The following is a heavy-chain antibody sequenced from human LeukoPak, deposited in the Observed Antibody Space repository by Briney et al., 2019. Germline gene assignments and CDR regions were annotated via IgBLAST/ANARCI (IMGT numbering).Heavy chain of an antibody. Sequence: PGGSLRLSCAASGFTFSSYAMHWVRQAPGKGLEWVAVISYDGSNKYYADSVKGRFTISRDNSKNTLYLQMNSLRAEDTVVYYCASTRSAEYIAAAVAYWGQGTLVTVSS. V-gene: IGHV3-30*04. CDR2: ISYDGSNK. CDR3: ASTRSAEYIAAAVAY. J-gene: IGHJ4*02. CDR1: GFTFSSYA. D-gene: IGHD6-13*01.